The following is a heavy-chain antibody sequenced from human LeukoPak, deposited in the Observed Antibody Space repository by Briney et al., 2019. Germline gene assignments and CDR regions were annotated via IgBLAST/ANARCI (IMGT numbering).Heavy chain of an antibody. V-gene: IGHV1-69*05. J-gene: IGHJ5*02. D-gene: IGHD2-2*01. CDR1: GGTFSSYA. CDR3: AKGPVVPAAKYNWFDP. CDR2: IIPIFGTA. Sequence: ASVKVSCKASGGTFSSYAISWVRQAPGQGLEWMGGIIPIFGTANYAQKFQGRVTITTDESTGTAYMELSSLRSEDTAVYYCAKGPVVPAAKYNWFDPWGQGTLVTVSS.